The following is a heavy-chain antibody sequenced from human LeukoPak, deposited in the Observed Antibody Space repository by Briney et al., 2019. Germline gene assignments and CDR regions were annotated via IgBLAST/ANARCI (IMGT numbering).Heavy chain of an antibody. D-gene: IGHD3-9*01. V-gene: IGHV1-18*01. CDR2: ISAYNGNT. Sequence: ASVKVSCKASGYTFTSHGISWVRQAPGQGLEWMGWISAYNGNTNYAQKLQGRVTMTTDTSTSTAYMELRSLRSDDTAVYYCAREHYDTLTGDRPTDYWGQGTLVTVSS. CDR3: AREHYDTLTGDRPTDY. CDR1: GYTFTSHG. J-gene: IGHJ4*02.